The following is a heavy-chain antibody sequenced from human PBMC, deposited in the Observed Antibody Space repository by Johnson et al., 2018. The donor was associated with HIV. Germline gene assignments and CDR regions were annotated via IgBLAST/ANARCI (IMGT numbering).Heavy chain of an antibody. CDR1: GFTFDDYA. CDR2: ISWDGGST. CDR3: AKVPDLLNGEANAFDI. D-gene: IGHD3-10*01. V-gene: IGHV3-43D*03. Sequence: VQLVESGGVVVQPGGSLRLSCAASGFTFDDYAMHWVRQAPGKGLEWVSLISWDGGSTYYADSVKGRFTISRDNSKNSLYLQMNSLRAEDTALYYCAKVPDLLNGEANAFDIWGQGTMVTVSS. J-gene: IGHJ3*02.